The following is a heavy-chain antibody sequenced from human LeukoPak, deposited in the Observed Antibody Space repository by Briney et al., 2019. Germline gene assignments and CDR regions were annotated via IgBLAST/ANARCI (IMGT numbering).Heavy chain of an antibody. Sequence: VSVKVSCKASGYSFTTYTITWVRQAPGQGLEWMGWISAYNGNTNYAQKLQGRVTMTTDTSTSTAYMELRSLRSDDTAVYYCARDLDIVVVPAAPMGYWGQGTLVTVSS. CDR3: ARDLDIVVVPAAPMGY. J-gene: IGHJ4*02. D-gene: IGHD2-2*03. CDR1: GYSFTTYT. V-gene: IGHV1-18*01. CDR2: ISAYNGNT.